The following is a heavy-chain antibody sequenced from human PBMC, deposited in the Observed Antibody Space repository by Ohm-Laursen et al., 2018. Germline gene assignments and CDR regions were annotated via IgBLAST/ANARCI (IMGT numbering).Heavy chain of an antibody. J-gene: IGHJ4*02. CDR2: IHHTGYT. Sequence: SETLSLTCSASGDSISAHYWSWIRQPPGKGLEWIGYIHHTGYTTYNPSLKSRVTISVDTSKRQFSLKLNSVTAADTAIYYCARHVQAHSGSYFAHFDLWGQGALVTVSS. CDR3: ARHVQAHSGSYFAHFDL. V-gene: IGHV4-59*08. D-gene: IGHD1-26*01. CDR1: GDSISAHY.